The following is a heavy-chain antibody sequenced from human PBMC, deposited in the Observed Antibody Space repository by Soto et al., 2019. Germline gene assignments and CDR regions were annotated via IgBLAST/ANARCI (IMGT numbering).Heavy chain of an antibody. CDR2: IAGYGSPT. J-gene: IGHJ4*02. D-gene: IGHD6-19*01. Sequence: GESLKISCAASGFTFSTYAMSWVRQTPGKGLEWVSGIAGYGSPTYYADSVKGRFTISRDSSDNTLYLQMHSLRAEDTAVYYCAKDLYNNGGPGFLECWGPGTLVTVSS. V-gene: IGHV3-23*01. CDR3: AKDLYNNGGPGFLEC. CDR1: GFTFSTYA.